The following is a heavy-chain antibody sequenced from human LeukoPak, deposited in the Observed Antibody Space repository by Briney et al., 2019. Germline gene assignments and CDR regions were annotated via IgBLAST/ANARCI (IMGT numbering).Heavy chain of an antibody. CDR3: ARGRRSLGYCSSTSCYNWFDP. Sequence: SETLSLTCAVYGGSFSGYYWSWIRLPPGKGLEWIGEINHSGNTNYNPSLKSRVTISVDTSKNQFSLKLSSVTAADTAVYYCARGRRSLGYCSSTSCYNWFDPWGQGTLVTVSS. V-gene: IGHV4-34*01. CDR1: GGSFSGYY. J-gene: IGHJ5*02. D-gene: IGHD2-2*01. CDR2: INHSGNT.